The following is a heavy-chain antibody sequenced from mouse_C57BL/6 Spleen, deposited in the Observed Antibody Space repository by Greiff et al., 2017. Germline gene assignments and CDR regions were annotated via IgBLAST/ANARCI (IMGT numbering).Heavy chain of an antibody. CDR2: IYPGDGAT. V-gene: IGHV1-80*01. J-gene: IGHJ3*01. Sequence: QVQLQQSGAELVKPGASVKISCKASGYAFSSYWMNWVKQRPGKGLEWIGQIYPGDGATNYNGTFKGKATLTADKSSRTAYMQRSSLTSEDSAVYFCARGTTARRRGFAYWGQGTLVTVSA. CDR1: GYAFSSYW. CDR3: ARGTTARRRGFAY. D-gene: IGHD1-2*01.